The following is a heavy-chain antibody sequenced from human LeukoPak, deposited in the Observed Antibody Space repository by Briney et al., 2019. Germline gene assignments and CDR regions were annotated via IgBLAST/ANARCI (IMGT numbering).Heavy chain of an antibody. V-gene: IGHV3-7*03. D-gene: IGHD3-22*01. Sequence: GGSLRLSCAASGFTFSSYWMSWVRQAPGKGLEWVANIKQDGSEKYYVDSVKGRFTISRDNSKNSLYLQMNSLRPEDTALYYCAKTRRYNYYDSSGLDVWGQGTTVTVSS. J-gene: IGHJ6*02. CDR1: GFTFSSYW. CDR2: IKQDGSEK. CDR3: AKTRRYNYYDSSGLDV.